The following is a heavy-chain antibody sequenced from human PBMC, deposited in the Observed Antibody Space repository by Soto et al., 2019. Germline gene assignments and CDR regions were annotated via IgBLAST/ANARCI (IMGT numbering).Heavy chain of an antibody. CDR2: INPYNGNT. V-gene: IGHV1-18*01. D-gene: IGHD2-2*01. CDR1: GYTFTRHG. J-gene: IGHJ4*02. Sequence: ASVKVSCKASGYTFTRHGINWVRQAPGQGLEWLGWINPYNGNTKYAQKVQGRVTMTTDTSTSTAYMDLRSLRSDDTAVYYCARGPTSSRVDYWGQGTLVTVSS. CDR3: ARGPTSSRVDY.